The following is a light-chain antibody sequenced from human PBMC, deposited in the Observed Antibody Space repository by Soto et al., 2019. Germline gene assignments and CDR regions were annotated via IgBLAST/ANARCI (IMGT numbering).Light chain of an antibody. CDR1: SSNIGNNY. Sequence: QSVVTQPPSASGTPGQTVTISCSGSSSNIGNNYVYWYQQLPGTAPKLLIYNYNLRPSGVVDRFSGSKSGNTASLTISGLQAEDEADYYCSSYTTSSTRVFGPGTKLTVL. J-gene: IGLJ1*01. CDR3: SSYTTSSTRV. V-gene: IGLV1-47*02. CDR2: NYN.